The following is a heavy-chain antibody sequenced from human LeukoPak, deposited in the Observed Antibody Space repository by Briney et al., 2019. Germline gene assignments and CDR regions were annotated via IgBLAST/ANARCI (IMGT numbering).Heavy chain of an antibody. J-gene: IGHJ4*02. Sequence: GGSLRLSCAASGFTFSDYYMGWLRQAPGKGRECVSYMSGSGSDIYYADSVKGRFTISRDNGRNSLYLQMNSLRAEDTAVYYCARDIVAPGLFFDSWGQGTLVTVSS. CDR2: MSGSGSDI. CDR3: ARDIVAPGLFFDS. V-gene: IGHV3-11*04. D-gene: IGHD5-12*01. CDR1: GFTFSDYY.